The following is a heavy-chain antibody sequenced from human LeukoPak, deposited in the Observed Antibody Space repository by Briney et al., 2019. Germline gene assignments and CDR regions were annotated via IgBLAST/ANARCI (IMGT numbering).Heavy chain of an antibody. CDR1: GASIRSGDYY. J-gene: IGHJ3*02. V-gene: IGHV4-30-4*01. D-gene: IGHD2-15*01. Sequence: SETLSLTCTVSGASIRSGDYYWSWIRQPPGKGLEWIGYIYDSGSTYYNPSLKSRITISVDTSENRFSLKLSSVTAIDTAVYYCARDCSGGSCYGAFDIWGQGTMVTVSS. CDR2: IYDSGST. CDR3: ARDCSGGSCYGAFDI.